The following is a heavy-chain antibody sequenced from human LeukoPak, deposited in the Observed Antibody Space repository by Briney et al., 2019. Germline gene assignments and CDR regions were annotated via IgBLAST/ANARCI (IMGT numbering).Heavy chain of an antibody. CDR1: GFTFSSYG. CDR3: AKDNYYDSSGYYYTTDSYYFDY. D-gene: IGHD3-22*01. Sequence: GGSLRLSCAASGFTFSSYGMHWVRQAPGKGLEWVAAIWYDGSNKYYADSVKGRFTISRDNSKNTLYLQMNSPRAEDTAVYYCAKDNYYDSSGYYYTTDSYYFDYWGQGTLVTVSS. V-gene: IGHV3-33*06. CDR2: IWYDGSNK. J-gene: IGHJ4*02.